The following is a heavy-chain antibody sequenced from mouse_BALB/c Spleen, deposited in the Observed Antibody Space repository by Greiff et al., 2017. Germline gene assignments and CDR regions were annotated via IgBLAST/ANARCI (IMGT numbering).Heavy chain of an antibody. V-gene: IGHV1-54*03. CDR3: AREITTRFAY. D-gene: IGHD2-4*01. CDR2: INPGSGGT. CDR1: GYAFTNYL. J-gene: IGHJ3*01. Sequence: QVQLQQSGAELVRPGTSVKVSCKASGYAFTNYLIEWVKQRPGQGLEWIGVINPGSGGTNYNEKFKGKATLTADKSSSTAYMQLSSLTSDDSAVYFCAREITTRFAYWGQGTLVTVSA.